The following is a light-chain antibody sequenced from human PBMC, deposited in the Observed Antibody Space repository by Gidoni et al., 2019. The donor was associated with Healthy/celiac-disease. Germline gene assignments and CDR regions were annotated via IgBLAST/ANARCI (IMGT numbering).Light chain of an antibody. J-gene: IGKJ2*01. CDR2: WAS. CDR1: QSVLYRSNNKNY. V-gene: IGKV4-1*01. Sequence: DIVMSQSPDSLSVSLDERATLNFKSSQSVLYRSNNKNYLAWFQQKPGQPTKLLIYWASNRESGVPDRLSGGGSGTDFTLTISSLQAEDVAVYYCQEYYSILQYTFGQGTKLEIK. CDR3: QEYYSILQYT.